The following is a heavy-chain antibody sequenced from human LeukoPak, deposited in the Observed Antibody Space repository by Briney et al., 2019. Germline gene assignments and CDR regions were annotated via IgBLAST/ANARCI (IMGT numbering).Heavy chain of an antibody. Sequence: SETLSLTCTVSGGSISSYYWSWLRQPPGKGLEWIGYIYYSGGTNYNPSFKSRVTTSVDPSKNQCSLQLSSVTAADAAVYYCVRYVVDYYDSSGYDAFDIWGQGTMVTVSS. V-gene: IGHV4-59*01. CDR2: IYYSGGT. D-gene: IGHD3-22*01. CDR3: VRYVVDYYDSSGYDAFDI. CDR1: GGSISSYY. J-gene: IGHJ3*02.